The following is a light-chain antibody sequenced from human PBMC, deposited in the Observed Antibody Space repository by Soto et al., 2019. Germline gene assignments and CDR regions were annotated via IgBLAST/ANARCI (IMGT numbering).Light chain of an antibody. V-gene: IGKV3-15*01. Sequence: EILMTHSPATLSVSPGERATLSCRASQSVRSNLAWYQQKPGQAPRLLIYGASTRATGIPARFSGSGSGTEFSLTISSLQAEDFAIYYCQQYDIWPPWTFGQGTKVEIK. CDR3: QQYDIWPPWT. J-gene: IGKJ1*01. CDR2: GAS. CDR1: QSVRSN.